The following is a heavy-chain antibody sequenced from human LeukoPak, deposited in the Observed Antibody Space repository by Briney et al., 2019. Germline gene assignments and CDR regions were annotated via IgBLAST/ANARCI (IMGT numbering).Heavy chain of an antibody. CDR3: ARDRQRIVATISGY. V-gene: IGHV1-2*02. CDR1: GYTFTGYY. D-gene: IGHD5-12*01. CDR2: INPNSGGT. Sequence: ASVKVSCKTSGYTFTGYYMHWVRQAPGQGLEWMGWINPNSGGTNYAQKFQGRVTMTRDTSISTAYMELSRLRSDDTAVYYCARDRQRIVATISGYWGQGTLVTVSS. J-gene: IGHJ4*02.